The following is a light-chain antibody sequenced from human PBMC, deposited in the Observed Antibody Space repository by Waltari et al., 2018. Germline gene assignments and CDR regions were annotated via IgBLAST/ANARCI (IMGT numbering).Light chain of an antibody. Sequence: DIQMTQSPSSLSASVGDRVTITCRASQTINRYLNWYQQKPGKAPKLMISGISSLQSGVPSRFSGSESGTDFTLTISSLQPEDFATYYCQQSDSIPLTFGGGTKVDIK. J-gene: IGKJ4*01. V-gene: IGKV1-39*01. CDR1: QTINRY. CDR2: GIS. CDR3: QQSDSIPLT.